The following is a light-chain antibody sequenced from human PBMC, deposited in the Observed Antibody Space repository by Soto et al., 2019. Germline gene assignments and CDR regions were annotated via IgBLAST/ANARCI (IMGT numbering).Light chain of an antibody. V-gene: IGKV1-39*01. CDR3: QQSYSTPYT. Sequence: DIQMTQSPSSLSASVGDRVTITCRASQSISSYLNWYQQKPGKAPKLLIYAASSLQSGVPSRFNGSGSGTDFPLTISSLQPEDFATYYCQQSYSTPYTFGQGTKLEIK. CDR1: QSISSY. J-gene: IGKJ2*01. CDR2: AAS.